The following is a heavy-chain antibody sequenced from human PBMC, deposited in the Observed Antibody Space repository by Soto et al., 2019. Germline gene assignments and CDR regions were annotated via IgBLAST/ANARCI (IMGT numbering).Heavy chain of an antibody. J-gene: IGHJ4*02. V-gene: IGHV5-51*01. CDR1: GYSFTKYW. CDR2: IYPGDSDT. D-gene: IGHD3-22*01. Sequence: PGESLKISCKGSGYSFTKYWIAWVRQMPGKGLEWMGIIYPGDSDTRYSPSFQGQITISADKSINTAYLQWSSLNGPDTATYYCARRGDSSGYMDYCGQGIPVTVSS. CDR3: ARRGDSSGYMDY.